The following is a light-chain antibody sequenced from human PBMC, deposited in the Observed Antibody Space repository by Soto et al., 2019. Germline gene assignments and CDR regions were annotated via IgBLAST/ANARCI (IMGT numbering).Light chain of an antibody. CDR3: QQSSTLLRT. J-gene: IGKJ3*01. CDR2: GIS. CDR1: QSVTNSY. V-gene: IGKV3-20*01. Sequence: TQAQFILSWCPGDRATLSCKASQSVTNSYFAWYQQKPGLARRLLIHGISSRATDIPDRFSGSGPGTDFTLTIRSLEPEHFVLYYCQQSSTLLRTLVPGTKVDI.